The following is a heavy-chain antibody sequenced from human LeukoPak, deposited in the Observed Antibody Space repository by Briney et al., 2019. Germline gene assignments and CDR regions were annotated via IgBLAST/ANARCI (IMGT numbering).Heavy chain of an antibody. CDR3: ARDLYYYYMDV. J-gene: IGHJ6*03. CDR1: GFTFSSYA. CDR2: ISYDGSNK. Sequence: GGSLRLSCAASGFTFSSYAMHWVRQAPGKGLEWVAVISYDGSNKYYADSVKGRFTISRDNSKNTLYLQMNSLRAEDTAVYYCARDLYYYYMDVWGKGTTVTVSS. V-gene: IGHV3-30-3*01.